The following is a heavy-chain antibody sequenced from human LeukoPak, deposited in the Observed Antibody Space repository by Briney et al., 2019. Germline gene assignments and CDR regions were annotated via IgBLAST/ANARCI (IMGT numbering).Heavy chain of an antibody. D-gene: IGHD5-24*01. Sequence: GGSLRLSCVASGFPFSSYWMTWVRQAPGKGLEWVANIKQDGSKKSYVDSVKGRFTISRDNAKNSLYLQMNSLRAEDTAIYYCTRVGYIDEGIDYWGQGTLLTVSS. CDR2: IKQDGSKK. CDR1: GFPFSSYW. CDR3: TRVGYIDEGIDY. J-gene: IGHJ4*02. V-gene: IGHV3-7*04.